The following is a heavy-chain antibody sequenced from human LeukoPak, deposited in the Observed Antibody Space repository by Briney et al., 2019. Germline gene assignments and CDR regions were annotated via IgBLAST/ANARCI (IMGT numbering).Heavy chain of an antibody. V-gene: IGHV4-39*01. Sequence: SETLSLTCTVSGDSISSSRSYWCWIRQSPGKGLEWIGSMYYSGITYYNPSLRSRVTMSVDTSNNQFSLKLTSVTAADTAVYYCARYPKSYSNGWIAFDIWGQGTMVTVSS. CDR1: GDSISSSRSY. J-gene: IGHJ3*02. CDR2: MYYSGIT. CDR3: ARYPKSYSNGWIAFDI. D-gene: IGHD6-19*01.